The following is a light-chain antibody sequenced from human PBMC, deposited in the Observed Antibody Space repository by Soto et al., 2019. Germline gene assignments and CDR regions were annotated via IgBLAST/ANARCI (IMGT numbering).Light chain of an antibody. V-gene: IGKV2-28*01. J-gene: IGKJ2*01. CDR3: MQALQTPYT. Sequence: DIVMTQSPLSLPVTPGEPASISCRSSQILLHSNGYNYLDWYLQKPGQSPQLLIYLGSNRASGVPDRFSGSGSGKDFTLKISRVEAEDVGVYYCMQALQTPYTFGQGTKLEIK. CDR1: QILLHSNGYNY. CDR2: LGS.